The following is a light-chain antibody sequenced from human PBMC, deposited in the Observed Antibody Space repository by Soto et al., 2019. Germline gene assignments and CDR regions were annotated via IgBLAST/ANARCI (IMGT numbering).Light chain of an antibody. CDR3: QQYGSAPFT. Sequence: DIVLTQSPGTLSLSPGERATLSCRASQSVSSSFLAWYQQRPGQAPRLLIHGVSSRATGIPDRFSGSGSGTDFTLTINRLEPEDFALYFCQQYGSAPFTFGPGTKLETK. CDR2: GVS. J-gene: IGKJ3*01. V-gene: IGKV3-20*01. CDR1: QSVSSSF.